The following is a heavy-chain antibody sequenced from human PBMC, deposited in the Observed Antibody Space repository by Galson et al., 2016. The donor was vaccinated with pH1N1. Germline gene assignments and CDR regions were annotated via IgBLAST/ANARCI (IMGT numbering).Heavy chain of an antibody. J-gene: IGHJ4*02. CDR2: INGSSGTIR. CDR3: ARWNPVPD. CDR1: GFTFNSYE. D-gene: IGHD1-1*01. Sequence: SLRLSCAASGFTFNSYEMNWFRQAPGKGLEWVSYINGSSGTIRNYADAVKGRFTISRDNAKNSLFLQMNSLRVEDTAIYYCARWNPVPDWGRGTLVTVSS. V-gene: IGHV3-48*03.